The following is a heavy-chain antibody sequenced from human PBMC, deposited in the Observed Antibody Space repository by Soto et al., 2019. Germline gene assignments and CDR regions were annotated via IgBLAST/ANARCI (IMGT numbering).Heavy chain of an antibody. CDR1: GYSFTSHG. CDR2: ISASNGDT. D-gene: IGHD3-10*01. V-gene: IGHV1-18*01. Sequence: QVQLVQSGAEVKKHGASVKVSCKASGYSFTSHGISWVRQAPGQGLEWMAWISASNGDTNYAQKFPGRVTVTTDTSTRTGYMELGSLRSGDTAVYYCARMVRGSNIDYYHYMDVWGKGTTVTVSS. CDR3: ARMVRGSNIDYYHYMDV. J-gene: IGHJ6*03.